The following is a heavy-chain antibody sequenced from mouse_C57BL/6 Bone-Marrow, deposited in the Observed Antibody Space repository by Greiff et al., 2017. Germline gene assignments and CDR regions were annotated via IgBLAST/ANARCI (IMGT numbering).Heavy chain of an antibody. D-gene: IGHD2-1*01. CDR3: ARGGNYGGYYFDY. CDR1: GYTFTTYP. CDR2: FHPYNDDT. J-gene: IGHJ2*01. Sequence: VQLQQSGAELVQPGASVKMSCKASGYTFTTYPIEWMKQNPGKSLEWIGNFHPYNDDTKYNEKFKGKATLTVEKSSSTVYLELSRLTSDDSAVYYCARGGNYGGYYFDYWGQGTTLTVSS. V-gene: IGHV1-47*01.